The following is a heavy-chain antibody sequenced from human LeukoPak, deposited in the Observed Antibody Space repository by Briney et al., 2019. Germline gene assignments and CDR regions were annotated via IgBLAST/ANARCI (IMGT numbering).Heavy chain of an antibody. Sequence: GGSLRLSCAASGFVVDDFAMHWGRQTPGKGVEWVSGISWNSGTEGYAESVKGRFTISSDNAKNSLYLQMNSLRAEDTALYYCANSFGYSYGDGAFDIWGQGTMVTVSS. J-gene: IGHJ3*02. V-gene: IGHV3-9*01. D-gene: IGHD5-18*01. CDR2: ISWNSGTE. CDR1: GFVVDDFA. CDR3: ANSFGYSYGDGAFDI.